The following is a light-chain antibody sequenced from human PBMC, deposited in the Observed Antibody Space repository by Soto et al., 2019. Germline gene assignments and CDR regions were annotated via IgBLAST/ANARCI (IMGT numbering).Light chain of an antibody. CDR2: SAS. CDR1: QSVSSN. Sequence: EIVMTQSPATLSVSPGERATLSCRASQSVSSNLAWYQQKPGQPPRLLIYSASTRATGIPARFSGSGSGTEFTLTISRLQSDDFAVYYCQQYKSWPPGFTFGPGTKVDIK. CDR3: QQYKSWPPGFT. J-gene: IGKJ3*01. V-gene: IGKV3-15*01.